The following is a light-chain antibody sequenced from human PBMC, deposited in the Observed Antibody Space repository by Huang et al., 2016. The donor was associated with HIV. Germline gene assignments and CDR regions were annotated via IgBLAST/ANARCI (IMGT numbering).Light chain of an antibody. Sequence: EIVMTQSPATLSVSPGERATLSCRASQSVSRNLAWYQQKPGQAPRRLIYGASTRATGIPARFSGSGSGTEFTLTISSLQSEDFAVYYCQQYNNWPPWTFGQGTKVEIK. CDR3: QQYNNWPPWT. J-gene: IGKJ1*01. CDR1: QSVSRN. CDR2: GAS. V-gene: IGKV3-15*01.